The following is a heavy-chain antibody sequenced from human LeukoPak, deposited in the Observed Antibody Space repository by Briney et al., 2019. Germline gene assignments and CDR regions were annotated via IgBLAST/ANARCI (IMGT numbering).Heavy chain of an antibody. CDR3: AKDILSEQWHDAFDI. V-gene: IGHV3-43*02. CDR2: ISGDGGST. CDR1: GFIVDDYA. Sequence: GGSLRLSCAASGFIVDDYAIYWVSQAPGKGLEWVSLISGDGGSTYYADSVKGRFTISRDNSKNSLLLQMNSLRTEDTALYYCAKDILSEQWHDAFDILGQGTMVTVSS. J-gene: IGHJ3*02. D-gene: IGHD6-19*01.